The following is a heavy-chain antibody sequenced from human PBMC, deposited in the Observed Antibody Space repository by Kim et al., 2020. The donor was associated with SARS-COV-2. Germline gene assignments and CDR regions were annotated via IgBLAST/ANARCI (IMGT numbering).Heavy chain of an antibody. CDR2: IGTAGDT. V-gene: IGHV3-13*04. J-gene: IGHJ3*02. D-gene: IGHD3-10*01. Sequence: GGSLRLSCAASGFTFSSYDMHWVRQAPGKGLEWVSAIGTAGDTYYPGSVKGRFTISRENAKNSLYLQMNSLRAGDTAVYYCARAGQVLPGDDAFDIWGQGTMVTVSS. CDR1: GFTFSSYD. CDR3: ARAGQVLPGDDAFDI.